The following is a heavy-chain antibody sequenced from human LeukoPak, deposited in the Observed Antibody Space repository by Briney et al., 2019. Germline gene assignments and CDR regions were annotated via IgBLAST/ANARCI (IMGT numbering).Heavy chain of an antibody. D-gene: IGHD1-1*01. Sequence: GGSLRLSCAGSGFTFSDYGMNWVRQAPGKGPEWLSYISYTGTTIYYAESVRGRFTMSRDNANNSLYLQMNSLRDEDTAVYYCARAFTTTAFDIWGQGTMVTVSS. J-gene: IGHJ3*02. CDR2: ISYTGTTI. V-gene: IGHV3-48*02. CDR3: ARAFTTTAFDI. CDR1: GFTFSDYG.